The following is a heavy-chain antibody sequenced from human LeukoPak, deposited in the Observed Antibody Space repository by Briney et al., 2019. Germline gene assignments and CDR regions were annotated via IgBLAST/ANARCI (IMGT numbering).Heavy chain of an antibody. D-gene: IGHD3-10*02. CDR1: GFTFSRFS. CDR3: AELGITMIGGV. V-gene: IGHV3-21*01. CDR2: ISSSGTYI. Sequence: GGSLRLSCAASGFTFSRFSMNWVRQAPGKGLEWVSSISSSGTYIYYADSVKGRFTISRDNAKNSLYLQMNSLRAEDTAVYYCAELGITMIGGVWGKGTTVTISS. J-gene: IGHJ6*04.